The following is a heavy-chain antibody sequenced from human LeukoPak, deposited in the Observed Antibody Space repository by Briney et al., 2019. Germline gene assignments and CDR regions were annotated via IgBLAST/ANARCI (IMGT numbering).Heavy chain of an antibody. D-gene: IGHD3-9*01. V-gene: IGHV3-66*01. CDR1: GFTVSSNY. CDR2: IYSGGST. Sequence: PGGSLRLSCAASGFTVSSNYMSWVRQAPGKGLEWVSVIYSGGSTYYADSVKGRFTISRDNSKNTLYLQMNSLRAEDTAVYYCARGDYDILTGLTPFDCWGQGTLVTVSS. CDR3: ARGDYDILTGLTPFDC. J-gene: IGHJ4*02.